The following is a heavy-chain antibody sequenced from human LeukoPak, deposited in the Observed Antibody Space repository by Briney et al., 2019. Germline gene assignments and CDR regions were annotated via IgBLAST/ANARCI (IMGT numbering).Heavy chain of an antibody. CDR3: ARDSIVGATDY. CDR2: ISSSSSYI. V-gene: IGHV3-21*01. CDR1: GFAFSTYG. D-gene: IGHD1-26*01. Sequence: GGSLRLSCAASGFAFSTYGMSWVRQAPGKGLEWVSSISSSSSYIYYAGSVKGRFTISRDNAKNSLYLQMNSLRAEDTAVYYCARDSIVGATDYWGQGTLVTVSS. J-gene: IGHJ4*02.